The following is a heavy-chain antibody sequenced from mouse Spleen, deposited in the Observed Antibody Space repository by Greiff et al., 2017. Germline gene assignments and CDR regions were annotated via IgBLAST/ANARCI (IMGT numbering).Heavy chain of an antibody. CDR1: GFTFSSYA. D-gene: IGHD1-1*01. V-gene: IGHV5-9*04. J-gene: IGHJ3*01. CDR2: ISSGGGST. Sequence: EVKLMESGGGLVKLGGSLKLSCAASGFTFSSYAMSWVRQTPGKRLEWVATISSGGGSTYYPDSVKGRFTISSDNAKNNRYLQIRSLKSQDKAMDYCARQGGGSGPGFAYWGQGTLVTVSA. CDR3: ARQGGGSGPGFAY.